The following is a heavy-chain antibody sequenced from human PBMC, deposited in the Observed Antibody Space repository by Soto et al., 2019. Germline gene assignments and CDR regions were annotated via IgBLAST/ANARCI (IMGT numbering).Heavy chain of an antibody. V-gene: IGHV4-31*03. J-gene: IGHJ6*03. Sequence: NPTETLCHPCTVSAGSISSVRYYWSRIRQHPGKGLEWIGYIYYSGSTYYNPSLKSRVTISVDTSKNQFSLKLSSVTAADTAVYYCARAESTYYYYYYYMDVWGKGTTVTVSS. CDR3: ARAESTYYYYYYYMDV. CDR1: AGSISSVRYY. CDR2: IYYSGST.